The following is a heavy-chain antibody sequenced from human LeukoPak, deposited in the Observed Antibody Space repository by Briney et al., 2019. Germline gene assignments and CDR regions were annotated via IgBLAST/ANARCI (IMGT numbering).Heavy chain of an antibody. CDR3: ARGYCRDDICQVFPY. J-gene: IGHJ4*02. Sequence: PSETLSLTCTVSGGSVSSYYWSWIRQTPEKGLEWIGYMSYSGRTDYGPSLKSRVTMSVDTSKNQFSLKMSYVPAADTGVYYCARGYCRDDICQVFPYWGQGTLVTVSS. D-gene: IGHD2-21*02. V-gene: IGHV4-59*02. CDR1: GGSVSSYY. CDR2: MSYSGRT.